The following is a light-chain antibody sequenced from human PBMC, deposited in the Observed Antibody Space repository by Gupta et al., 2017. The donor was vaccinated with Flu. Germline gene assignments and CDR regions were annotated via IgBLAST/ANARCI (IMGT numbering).Light chain of an antibody. CDR1: QSISRY. V-gene: IGKV1-5*03. CDR3: QQYNSYSRT. Sequence: DIQMTQSPSTLSASVGDRVTITCRASQSISRYLAWYQQKSGKAPKLLIYKASTLASGVPLRFSGSGSGTEFTLTISSLQPDDYATYHCQQYNSYSRTFGQGTKVEIK. CDR2: KAS. J-gene: IGKJ1*01.